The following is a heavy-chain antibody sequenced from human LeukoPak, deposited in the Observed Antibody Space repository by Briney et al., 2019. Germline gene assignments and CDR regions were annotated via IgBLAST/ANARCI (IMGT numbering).Heavy chain of an antibody. CDR3: ARETIAGYSYGPHFDY. Sequence: LGTLSLTCTVSDGAISTYYSSWIRQPPGGGLEWVVYIYYTGSTNYTPSLESGVTISVDTSTNQVSLKLSPLSAAGTAVYYCARETIAGYSYGPHFDYWGQGTLVTVSS. J-gene: IGHJ4*02. D-gene: IGHD5-18*01. V-gene: IGHV4-59*01. CDR1: DGAISTYY. CDR2: IYYTGST.